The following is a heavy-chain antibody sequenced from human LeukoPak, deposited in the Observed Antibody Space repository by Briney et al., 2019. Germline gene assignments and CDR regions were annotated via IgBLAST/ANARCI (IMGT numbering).Heavy chain of an antibody. CDR1: GFTVSSNY. CDR3: ARPGILTGYYPAPFDY. CDR2: IYSGGST. J-gene: IGHJ4*02. Sequence: GGSLRLSCAASGFTVSSNYMSWVRQAPGKGLEWVSVIYSGGSTYYADSVKGRFTISRDNSKNTLYLQMNSLRAEDTAVYYCARPGILTGYYPAPFDYWGQGTLVTVSS. V-gene: IGHV3-66*04. D-gene: IGHD3-9*01.